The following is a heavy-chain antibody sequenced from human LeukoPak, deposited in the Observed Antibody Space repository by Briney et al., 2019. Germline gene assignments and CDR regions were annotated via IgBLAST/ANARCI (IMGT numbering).Heavy chain of an antibody. CDR2: ISAYNGNT. J-gene: IGHJ4*02. CDR1: GYTFTRYD. D-gene: IGHD5-18*01. Sequence: ASVKVSCTASGYTFTRYDIHWVRQAPGQGLEWMGWISAYNGNTSYAQKLQGRVTMTTDTSTSTAYMELRSLRSDDTAVYYCARGGYSYGYRHIDYWGQGTLVTVSS. CDR3: ARGGYSYGYRHIDY. V-gene: IGHV1-18*01.